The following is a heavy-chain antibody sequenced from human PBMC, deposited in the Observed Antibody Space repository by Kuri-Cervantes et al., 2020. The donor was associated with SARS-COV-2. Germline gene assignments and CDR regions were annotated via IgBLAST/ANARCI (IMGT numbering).Heavy chain of an antibody. CDR1: GFTFSSYE. CDR3: AKDSIRFLEWLYYMDV. J-gene: IGHJ6*03. Sequence: GGSLRLSCAASGFTFSSYEMNWVRRAPGKGLEWVSYISSSGSTIYYADSVKGRFTISRDNSKNTLYLQMNSLRAEDTAVYYCAKDSIRFLEWLYYMDVWGKETTVTVSS. D-gene: IGHD3-3*01. CDR2: ISSSGSTI. V-gene: IGHV3-48*03.